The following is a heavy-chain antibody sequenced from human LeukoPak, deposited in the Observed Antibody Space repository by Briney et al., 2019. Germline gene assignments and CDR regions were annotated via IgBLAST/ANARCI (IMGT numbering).Heavy chain of an antibody. D-gene: IGHD3-9*01. CDR3: ARDLTAPHAEAFDI. CDR2: ISGSGGST. CDR1: GFTFSSYA. V-gene: IGHV3-23*01. Sequence: PGGSLRLSCAASGFTFSSYAMSWVRQAPGKGLEWVSAISGSGGSTYYADSVKGRFTISRHNSKNTLYLQMNSLRAEDTAVYYCARDLTAPHAEAFDIWGQGTMVTVSS. J-gene: IGHJ3*02.